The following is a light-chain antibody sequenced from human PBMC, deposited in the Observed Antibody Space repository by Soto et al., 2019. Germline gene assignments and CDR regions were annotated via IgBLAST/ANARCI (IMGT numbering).Light chain of an antibody. CDR2: DTS. J-gene: IGKJ5*01. V-gene: IGKV3-20*01. Sequence: EIVLTESPGTLSLSPGEGATLSCRASQTLSNSFIAWYQQKPGQAPRLLIYDTSSRATGVPDRYSASGSGTDFTLTISRLEPEDFAVFFCQQYGTSEIIFGQGTRLEIK. CDR3: QQYGTSEII. CDR1: QTLSNSF.